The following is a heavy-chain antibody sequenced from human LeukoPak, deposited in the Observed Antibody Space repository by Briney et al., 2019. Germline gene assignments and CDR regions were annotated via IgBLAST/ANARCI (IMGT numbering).Heavy chain of an antibody. CDR3: ARARRYYYGSGSHFDY. V-gene: IGHV4-34*01. J-gene: IGHJ4*02. CDR2: INHSGST. D-gene: IGHD3-10*01. CDR1: GGSISSYY. Sequence: SETLSLTCTVSGGSISSYYWSWIRQPPGKGLEWIGEINHSGSTNYIPSLKSRVTISVDTSKNQFSLKLSSVTAADTAVYYCARARRYYYGSGSHFDYWGQGTLVTVSS.